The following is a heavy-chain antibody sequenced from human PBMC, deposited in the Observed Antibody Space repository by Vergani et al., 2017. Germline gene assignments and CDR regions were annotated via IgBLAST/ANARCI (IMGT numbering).Heavy chain of an antibody. D-gene: IGHD1-1*01. CDR2: INHSGST. CDR3: ARRTRTTSKYYYYYMDV. J-gene: IGHJ6*03. CDR1: GGSFSGYY. V-gene: IGHV4-34*01. Sequence: QVQLQQWGAGLLKPSETLSLTCAVYGGSFSGYYWSWIRQPPGKGLEWIGEINHSGSTNYNPSLKSRVTISVDTSKNQFSLKLSSVTAADTAVYYCARRTRTTSKYYYYYMDVWGKGTTVTVSS.